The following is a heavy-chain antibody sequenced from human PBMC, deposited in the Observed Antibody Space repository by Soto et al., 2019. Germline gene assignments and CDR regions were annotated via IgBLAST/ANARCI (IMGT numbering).Heavy chain of an antibody. CDR2: INAGNGNT. CDR3: ARGLWQEEVDY. CDR1: GYTFTSYA. V-gene: IGHV1-3*01. J-gene: IGHJ4*02. Sequence: ASVKVSCKASGYTFTSYAMHWVRQAPGQRFEWMGWINAGNGNTKYSQKFQGRVTITRDTSASTAYMELSSLRSEDTAVYYCARGLWQEEVDYWGQGTLVTVSS. D-gene: IGHD3-16*01.